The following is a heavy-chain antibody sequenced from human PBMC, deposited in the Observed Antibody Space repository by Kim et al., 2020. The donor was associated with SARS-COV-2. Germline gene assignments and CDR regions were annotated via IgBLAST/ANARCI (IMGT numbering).Heavy chain of an antibody. Sequence: GGSLRLSCAASGFTFSSYSMNWVRQAPGKGLEWVSYISSSSSTIYYADSVKGRFTISRDNAKNSLYLQMNSLRDEDTAVYYCARDHTAEYSSSVYYYMDVWGKGTTVTVSS. CDR1: GFTFSSYS. V-gene: IGHV3-48*02. D-gene: IGHD6-6*01. J-gene: IGHJ6*03. CDR3: ARDHTAEYSSSVYYYMDV. CDR2: ISSSSSTI.